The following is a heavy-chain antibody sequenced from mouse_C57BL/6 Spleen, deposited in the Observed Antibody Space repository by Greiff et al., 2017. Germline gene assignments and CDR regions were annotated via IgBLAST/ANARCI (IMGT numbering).Heavy chain of an antibody. CDR1: GYTFTDHT. V-gene: IGHV1-78*01. CDR3: ARDYYGSSYPYYYAMDY. D-gene: IGHD1-1*01. J-gene: IGHJ4*01. CDR2: IYPRDGST. Sequence: QVQLQQSDAELVKPGASVKISCKVSGYTFTDHTIHWMKQRPEQGLEWIGYIYPRDGSTKYNEKFKGKATLTADKSSSTAYMQLNSLTSEDSAVYYCARDYYGSSYPYYYAMDYWGQGTSVTVSS.